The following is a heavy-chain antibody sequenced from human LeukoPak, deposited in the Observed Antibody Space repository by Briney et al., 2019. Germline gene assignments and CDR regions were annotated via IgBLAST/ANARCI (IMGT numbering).Heavy chain of an antibody. J-gene: IGHJ6*02. CDR1: GYTFTGYY. V-gene: IGHV1-2*04. Sequence: ASVKVSCKASGYTFTGYYMHWVRQAPGQGLEWMGWINPNSGGTNYAQKFQGWVTMTRDTSISTAYMELSRLRSDDTAVYYCARELVVPAAIDYYYGMDVWGQGTTVTVSS. D-gene: IGHD2-2*02. CDR3: ARELVVPAAIDYYYGMDV. CDR2: INPNSGGT.